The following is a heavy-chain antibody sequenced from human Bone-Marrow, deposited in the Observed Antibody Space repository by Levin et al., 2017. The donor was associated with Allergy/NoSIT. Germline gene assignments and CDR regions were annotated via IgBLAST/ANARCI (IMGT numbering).Heavy chain of an antibody. D-gene: IGHD4-11*01. J-gene: IGHJ4*02. CDR3: ASGPQYEYYFDS. Sequence: WGSLRLSCAASGFSVSSNYMTWVRQAPGKGLECVSVIYSGVLTYYADSVKGRFTISRDNSKNTLYLQMNNLRAGDTAVYYCASGPQYEYYFDSWGQGTLVTVSS. V-gene: IGHV3-53*01. CDR2: IYSGVLT. CDR1: GFSVSSNY.